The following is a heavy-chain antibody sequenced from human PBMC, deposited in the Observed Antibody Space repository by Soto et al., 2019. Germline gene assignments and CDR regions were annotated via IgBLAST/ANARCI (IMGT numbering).Heavy chain of an antibody. CDR2: IYYSGST. Sequence: QVQLQESGPGLVKPSQTLSLTCTVSGGSISSGDYYWSWIRQPPGKGLEWIGYIYYSGSTYYNPSLRSRVTISVDPPKNQFSLKRSSVTAADTAVYYCARVGGIVGATTHDYWGQGTLVTVSS. CDR1: GGSISSGDYY. J-gene: IGHJ4*02. D-gene: IGHD1-26*01. CDR3: ARVGGIVGATTHDY. V-gene: IGHV4-30-4*01.